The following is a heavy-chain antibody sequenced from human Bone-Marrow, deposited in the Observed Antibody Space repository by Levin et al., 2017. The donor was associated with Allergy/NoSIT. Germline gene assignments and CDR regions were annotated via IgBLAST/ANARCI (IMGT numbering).Heavy chain of an antibody. CDR3: AKFRNRYCSGGSCSSYYYYMDV. D-gene: IGHD2-15*01. CDR2: ISGSGGST. J-gene: IGHJ6*03. CDR1: GFTFSSYA. V-gene: IGHV3-23*01. Sequence: GGSLRLSCAASGFTFSSYAMSWVRQAPGKGLEWVSAISGSGGSTYYADSVKGRFTISRDNSKNTLYLQMNSLRAEDTAVYYCAKFRNRYCSGGSCSSYYYYMDVWGKGTTVTVSS.